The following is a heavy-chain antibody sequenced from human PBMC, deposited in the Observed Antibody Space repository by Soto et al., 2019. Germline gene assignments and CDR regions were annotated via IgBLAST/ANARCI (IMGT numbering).Heavy chain of an antibody. CDR3: ARVPTYYYDSSGWPYFDY. D-gene: IGHD3-22*01. V-gene: IGHV3-53*01. Sequence: GGSLRLSCAASGFTVSSNYMSWVRQAPGEGLEWVSVIYSGGSTYYADYVKGRLTISRDNSKNTLYLQMNSLRAEDTAVYYCARVPTYYYDSSGWPYFDYWGQGTLVTVSS. CDR1: GFTVSSNY. J-gene: IGHJ4*02. CDR2: IYSGGST.